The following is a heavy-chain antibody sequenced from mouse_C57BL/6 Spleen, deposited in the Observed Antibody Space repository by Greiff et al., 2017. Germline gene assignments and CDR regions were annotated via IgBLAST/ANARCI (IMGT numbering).Heavy chain of an antibody. Sequence: VQLKQSGPELVKPGASVKISCKASGYSFTGYYMHWVKQSSEKSLEWIGEINPSTGGTSYNQKFKGKATLTVDKSSSTAYMQLKSLTSEDSAVYYCAREGLTGPYFDYWGQGTTLTVSS. CDR3: AREGLTGPYFDY. CDR1: GYSFTGYY. V-gene: IGHV1-43*01. D-gene: IGHD2-13*01. J-gene: IGHJ2*01. CDR2: INPSTGGT.